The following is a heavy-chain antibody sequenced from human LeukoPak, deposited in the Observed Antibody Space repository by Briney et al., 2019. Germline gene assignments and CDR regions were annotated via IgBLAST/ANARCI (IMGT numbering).Heavy chain of an antibody. V-gene: IGHV4-34*01. Sequence: PSETLSLTCAVYGGSFSGYYWGWIRQPPGKGLEWIGEINHSGSTNYNPSLKSRVTISVDTSKNQFSLKLSSVTAADTAVYYCARGYYDSSGYYDGWGQGTLVTVSS. CDR2: INHSGST. D-gene: IGHD3-22*01. J-gene: IGHJ4*02. CDR3: ARGYYDSSGYYDG. CDR1: GGSFSGYY.